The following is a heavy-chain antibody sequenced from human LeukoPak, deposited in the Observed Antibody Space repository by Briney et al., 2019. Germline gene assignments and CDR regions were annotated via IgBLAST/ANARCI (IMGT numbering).Heavy chain of an antibody. V-gene: IGHV3-7*03. D-gene: IGHD2-15*01. Sequence: PGGSLRLSCAASGFTFSSYWMSWVRQAPGKGLEWVANIKQDGSEKYYVDSVKGRFTISRDDAKNSLFLQMNSLRAEDTAVYYCAVGGSCHYHWGQGTLVTVSS. CDR2: IKQDGSEK. J-gene: IGHJ5*02. CDR1: GFTFSSYW. CDR3: AVGGSCHYH.